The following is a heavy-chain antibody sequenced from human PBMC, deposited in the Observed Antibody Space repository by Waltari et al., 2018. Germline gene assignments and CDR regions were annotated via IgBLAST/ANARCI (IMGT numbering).Heavy chain of an antibody. Sequence: QVQLQESGPGLVKPSETLSLTCSVSGGSFSNSYWSWIRQSATKGLEWIGCIKLDGRINYNPSLESRVTMSVDPFKSQFSLQLKSLTAEDTAVYYCARVGPNTQLADLWGQGMLVTVST. CDR1: GGSFSNSY. V-gene: IGHV4-4*07. J-gene: IGHJ4*02. CDR3: ARVGPNTQLADL. CDR2: IKLDGRI. D-gene: IGHD6-13*01.